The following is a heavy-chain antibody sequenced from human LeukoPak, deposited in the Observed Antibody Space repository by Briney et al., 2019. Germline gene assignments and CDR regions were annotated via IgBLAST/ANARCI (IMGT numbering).Heavy chain of an antibody. D-gene: IGHD2-8*01. J-gene: IGHJ4*02. CDR1: GFSFSYFG. CDR2: IWEDGSNT. Sequence: PGKSLRLSCVASGFSFSYFGMHWVRQTPDKGLEWVALIWEDGSNTDYADSVKGRFTVSRDNSKNTLYLQMNSVRAEDAAMYYCAKDRGKGRITNYFDYWGQGALVTVSS. CDR3: AKDRGKGRITNYFDY. V-gene: IGHV3-33*03.